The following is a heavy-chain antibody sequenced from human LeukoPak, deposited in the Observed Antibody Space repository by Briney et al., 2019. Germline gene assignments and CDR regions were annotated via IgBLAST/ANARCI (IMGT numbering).Heavy chain of an antibody. CDR2: INPSGGST. J-gene: IGHJ6*03. V-gene: IGHV1-46*01. CDR1: GYTFTSYY. Sequence: GASVKVSCKASGYTFTSYYMHWVRQAPGQGLEWMGIINPSGGSTSYAQKFQGRVTMTRDTSTSTVYMELSSLRSEDTAVYYCARGHTFYDSSGYYYASYYMDVWGKGTTVTVSS. CDR3: ARGHTFYDSSGYYYASYYMDV. D-gene: IGHD3-22*01.